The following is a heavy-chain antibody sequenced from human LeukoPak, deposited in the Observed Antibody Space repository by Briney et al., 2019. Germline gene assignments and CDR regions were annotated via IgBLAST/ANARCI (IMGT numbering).Heavy chain of an antibody. V-gene: IGHV1-2*02. D-gene: IGHD6-19*01. CDR2: INPNSGGT. Sequence: ASVKVSCKASGYTFTGYYMHWVRQAPGQGLEWMGWINPNSGGTNYAQKFQGRVTMTRDTSISTAYMELSRLRSDDTAVYYCARVWAVARREDWFDPWGQGTLVTVSS. CDR1: GYTFTGYY. J-gene: IGHJ5*02. CDR3: ARVWAVARREDWFDP.